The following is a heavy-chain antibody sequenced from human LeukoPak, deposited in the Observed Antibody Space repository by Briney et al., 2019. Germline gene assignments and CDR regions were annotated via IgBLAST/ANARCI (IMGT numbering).Heavy chain of an antibody. CDR1: GGSFSGYY. D-gene: IGHD6-19*01. V-gene: IGHV4-34*01. Sequence: SETLSLTCAVYGGSFSGYYWSWIRQPPGKGLEWIGEINHSGSTNYNPSLKSRVTISVDTSKNQFSLKPSSVTAADTAVYYCARVLAGTADYWGQGTLVTVSS. CDR3: ARVLAGTADY. J-gene: IGHJ4*02. CDR2: INHSGST.